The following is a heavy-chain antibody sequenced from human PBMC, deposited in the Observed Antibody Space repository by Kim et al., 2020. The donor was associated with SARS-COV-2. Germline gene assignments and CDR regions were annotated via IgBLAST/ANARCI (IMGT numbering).Heavy chain of an antibody. CDR3: ASVTAVWGGYYFDY. CDR2: IYYSGST. CDR1: GGSISSYY. J-gene: IGHJ4*02. Sequence: SETLSLTCTASGGSISSYYWSWIRQPPGKGLEWIGYIYYSGSTNYNPSLKSRVTISVDTSKNQFSLKLSSVTAADTTVYYCASVTAVWGGYYFDYCGQGALVTVSS. V-gene: IGHV4-59*08. D-gene: IGHD3-3*01.